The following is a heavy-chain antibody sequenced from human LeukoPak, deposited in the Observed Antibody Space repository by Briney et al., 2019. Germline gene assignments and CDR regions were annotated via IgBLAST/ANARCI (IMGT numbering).Heavy chain of an antibody. V-gene: IGHV4-39*07. CDR3: ARVSSSWYQDWYFDL. Sequence: PSETLSLTCTVSGVSISSSNSYWGWIRQPPGKGLEWIGSIYYSGNTYYNASLKSQVTMSVDMSRNQFSLKLSSMIAADTAVYYCARVSSSWYQDWYFDLWGRGTLVTVPS. CDR1: GVSISSSNSY. D-gene: IGHD6-13*01. CDR2: IYYSGNT. J-gene: IGHJ2*01.